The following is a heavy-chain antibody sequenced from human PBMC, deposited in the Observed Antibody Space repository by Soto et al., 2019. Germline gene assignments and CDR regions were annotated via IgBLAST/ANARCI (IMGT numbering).Heavy chain of an antibody. CDR2: INPILSMS. CDR3: ASSYGSGYRAFDY. CDR1: GDTFSFYS. D-gene: IGHD3-10*01. J-gene: IGHJ4*02. Sequence: SVKVSCKASGDTFSFYSINWVRQAPGLGLEWMGRINPILSMSNYAQRFQGRVTMTADKSTSTAYMELSGLRSEDTAIYYCASSYGSGYRAFDYWGQGALVTVSS. V-gene: IGHV1-69*02.